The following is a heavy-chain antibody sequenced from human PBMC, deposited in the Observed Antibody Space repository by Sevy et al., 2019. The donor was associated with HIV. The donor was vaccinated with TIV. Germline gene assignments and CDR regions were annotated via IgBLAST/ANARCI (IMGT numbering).Heavy chain of an antibody. D-gene: IGHD3-16*02. CDR2: LSSRGTYK. CDR1: GFTFSNYA. J-gene: IGHJ3*02. V-gene: IGHV3-30-3*02. Sequence: GGSLRLSCAASGFTFSNYAIHWVRQAPDKGLQWVALLSSRGTYKDYADSMKGRLSISRDDSKNTLFLQMNSPRAEDTALYYCAKIREPFGGLIEWYDFDIWGQGTMVTVSS. CDR3: AKIREPFGGLIEWYDFDI.